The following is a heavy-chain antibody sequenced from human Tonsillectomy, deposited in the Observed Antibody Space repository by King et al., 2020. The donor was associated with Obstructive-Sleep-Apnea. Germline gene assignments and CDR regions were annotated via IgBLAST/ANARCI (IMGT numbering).Heavy chain of an antibody. D-gene: IGHD3-22*01. CDR3: ARGYSIYYENSGFYSDY. J-gene: IGHJ4*02. CDR2: IKPDGSEK. V-gene: IGHV3-7*01. CDR1: GFTFSSYY. Sequence: VQLVESGGGLVQPGGSLRVSCEASGFTFSSYYMTWVRQAPGGGLEWVANIKPDGSEKYYVDSVKGRFTISSDNAKNSLYLQMNSLRAEDTALYYCARGYSIYYENSGFYSDYWGQGTLVTVAS.